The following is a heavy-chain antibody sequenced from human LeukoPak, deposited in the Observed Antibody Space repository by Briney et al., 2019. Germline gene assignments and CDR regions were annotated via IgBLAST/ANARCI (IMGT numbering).Heavy chain of an antibody. D-gene: IGHD1-26*01. V-gene: IGHV1-2*02. CDR1: GYTFTGYY. CDR3: ARGEVANFYYYYGMDV. J-gene: IGHJ6*02. Sequence: ASVKVSCKASGYTFTGYYMHWVRQAPGQGLEWMGWINPNSGGTNYAQKFQGRVTMTRDRSISTAYMELSRLRSDDTAVYYCARGEVANFYYYYGMDVWGQGTTVTVSS. CDR2: INPNSGGT.